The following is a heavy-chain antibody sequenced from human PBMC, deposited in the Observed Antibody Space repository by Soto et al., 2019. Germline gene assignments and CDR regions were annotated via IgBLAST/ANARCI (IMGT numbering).Heavy chain of an antibody. J-gene: IGHJ4*02. CDR1: GGTFSNLA. Sequence: ASVKVSCKASGGTFSNLAISWVRQAPGQGLEWMGGIIPFFGTANYAEKFQGRVTITADESTSTAYMDLSSLRSDDTAVYYCARGPPSLNTIVVAPFDFWGQGTPVTVSS. V-gene: IGHV1-69*13. D-gene: IGHD3-22*01. CDR3: ARGPPSLNTIVVAPFDF. CDR2: IIPFFGTA.